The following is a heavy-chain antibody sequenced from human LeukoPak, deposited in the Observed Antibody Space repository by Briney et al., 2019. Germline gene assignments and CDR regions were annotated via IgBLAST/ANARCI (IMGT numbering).Heavy chain of an antibody. D-gene: IGHD3-22*01. J-gene: IGHJ4*02. Sequence: SVKVSCKASGGTFSSYAISWVRQAPGQGLEWMGGIIPIFGTANYAQKFQGRVAITTDESTSTAYMELSSLRSEDTAVYYCARGTPYYDSSGYYFPAFDYRGQGTLVTVSS. CDR3: ARGTPYYDSSGYYFPAFDY. CDR2: IIPIFGTA. CDR1: GGTFSSYA. V-gene: IGHV1-69*05.